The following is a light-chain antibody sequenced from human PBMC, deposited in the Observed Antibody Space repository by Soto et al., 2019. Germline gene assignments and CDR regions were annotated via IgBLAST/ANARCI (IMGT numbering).Light chain of an antibody. CDR2: EVT. J-gene: IGLJ3*02. Sequence: QSALTQPPSASGSPGQSVTISCTGTSSDVGAYKYVSWYQQHPGKAPKLMIYEVTKRPSGVPDRFSGSKSGNTASLTFSGLQAEDEADYYCTSYVGSDIWVFGGGTKLTVL. V-gene: IGLV2-8*01. CDR3: TSYVGSDIWV. CDR1: SSDVGAYKY.